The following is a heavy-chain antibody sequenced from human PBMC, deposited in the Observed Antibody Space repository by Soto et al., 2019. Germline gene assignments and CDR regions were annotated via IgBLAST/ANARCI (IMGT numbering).Heavy chain of an antibody. CDR1: GGSISSSSYY. D-gene: IGHD3-3*01. CDR3: AGESTYITIFGVLFDY. CDR2: IYYSGST. J-gene: IGHJ4*02. V-gene: IGHV4-39*02. Sequence: QLQLQESGPGLVKPSETLSLTCTVSGGSISSSSYYWGWIRQPPGKGLEWIGSIYYSGSTYYNPSLKSRVTISVDTSKNQFSLKLSSVTAADTAVYYCAGESTYITIFGVLFDYWGQGTLVTVSS.